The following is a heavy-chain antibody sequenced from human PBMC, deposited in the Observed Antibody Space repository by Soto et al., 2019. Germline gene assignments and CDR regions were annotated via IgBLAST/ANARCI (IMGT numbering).Heavy chain of an antibody. CDR2: IYPGDSDT. CDR3: ARGSDFWSGYYPHSHYMDV. CDR1: GYSFTSYW. D-gene: IGHD3-3*01. J-gene: IGHJ6*03. Sequence: GESLKISCKGSGYSFTSYWIGWVRQMPGKGLEWMGIIYPGDSDTRYSPSFQGQVTISADKSISTAYLQWSSLKASDTAMYYCARGSDFWSGYYPHSHYMDVWGKGTTVTVSS. V-gene: IGHV5-51*01.